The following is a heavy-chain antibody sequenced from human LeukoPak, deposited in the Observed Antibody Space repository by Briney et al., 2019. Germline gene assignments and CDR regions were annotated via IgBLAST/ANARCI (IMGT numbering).Heavy chain of an antibody. CDR3: AREDSSGWYVEFDY. Sequence: PGGSLRLSCAASGFTFSSYSMNWVRQAPGKGLEWVSYISSSSSTIYYADSVKGRFTISRDNAKNSLYLQMNSLRAEDTAVYYYAREDSSGWYVEFDYWGQGALVTVSS. D-gene: IGHD6-19*01. CDR1: GFTFSSYS. V-gene: IGHV3-48*04. J-gene: IGHJ4*02. CDR2: ISSSSSTI.